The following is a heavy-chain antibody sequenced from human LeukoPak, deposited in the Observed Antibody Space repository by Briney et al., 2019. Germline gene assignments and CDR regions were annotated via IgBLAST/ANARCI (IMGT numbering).Heavy chain of an antibody. V-gene: IGHV3-23*01. CDR3: AKVRSGNNYYFDY. Sequence: GGSLRLSCAASGFTFSDFAMSWVRQAPGKGLEWVSGMSASGSHTHSADFVKGRFTISRDNFKNTLYLQMNGLRVEDTAVYYCAKVRSGNNYYFDYWGQGTLVTVSS. J-gene: IGHJ4*02. D-gene: IGHD1/OR15-1a*01. CDR2: MSASGSHT. CDR1: GFTFSDFA.